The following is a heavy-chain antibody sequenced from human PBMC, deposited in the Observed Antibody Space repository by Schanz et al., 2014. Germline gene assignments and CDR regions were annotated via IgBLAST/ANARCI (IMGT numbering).Heavy chain of an antibody. CDR1: GYTFSDYG. CDR3: ARTIAYGGSSGYFDY. CDR2: ISPYTGNT. V-gene: IGHV1-18*01. J-gene: IGHJ4*02. D-gene: IGHD4-17*01. Sequence: QVQLVQSGDEAKKPGASVKVSCKTSGYTFSDYGITWVRQAPGQGLEWVGWISPYTGNTHYFDKMEGRVAMTTGTSTSTAYMELRSLRSDDTAMYYCARTIAYGGSSGYFDYWGQGTLVTVSS.